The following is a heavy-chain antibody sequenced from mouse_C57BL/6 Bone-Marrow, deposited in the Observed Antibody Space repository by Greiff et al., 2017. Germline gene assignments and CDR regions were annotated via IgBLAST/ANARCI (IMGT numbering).Heavy chain of an antibody. J-gene: IGHJ2*01. CDR2: INPSTGGT. CDR3: ARGVYRSNYVPY. CDR1: GYSFTGYY. Sequence: EVQLQQSGPELVKPGASVKISCKASGYSFTGYYMNWVKQSPEKSLEWIGEINPSTGGTTYNQKFKAKATLTVDKSSSTAYMQLKSLTSEDSAVYYCARGVYRSNYVPYWGQGTTLTVSS. D-gene: IGHD2-5*01. V-gene: IGHV1-42*01.